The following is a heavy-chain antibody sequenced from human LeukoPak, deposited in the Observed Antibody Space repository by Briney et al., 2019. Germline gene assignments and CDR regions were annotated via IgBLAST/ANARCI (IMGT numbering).Heavy chain of an antibody. J-gene: IGHJ4*02. CDR3: APELRSYCGGDCYSVNFDY. V-gene: IGHV1-24*01. Sequence: ASVKVSCKVSGYTLTELSMHWVRQAPGKGLEWVGGFDPEDGETIYAQKFQGRVTMTEHTPTDTAYMELSRLRSEDTAVYYCAPELRSYCGGDCYSVNFDYWGQGTLVTVSS. CDR1: GYTLTELS. D-gene: IGHD2-21*02. CDR2: FDPEDGET.